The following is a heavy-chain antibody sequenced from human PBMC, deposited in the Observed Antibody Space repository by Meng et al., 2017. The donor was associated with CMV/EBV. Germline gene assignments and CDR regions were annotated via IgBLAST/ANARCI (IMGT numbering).Heavy chain of an antibody. J-gene: IGHJ4*02. Sequence: GESLKISCAASGFTFSSYAMNWVRQAPGKGLEWVAVISYDGSNKYYADSVKGRFTISRDNSKNTLYLQMNSLRAEDTAVYYCATESLYGTVTTPLDYWGQGTLVTVSS. D-gene: IGHD4-11*01. V-gene: IGHV3-30-3*01. CDR3: ATESLYGTVTTPLDY. CDR1: GFTFSSYA. CDR2: ISYDGSNK.